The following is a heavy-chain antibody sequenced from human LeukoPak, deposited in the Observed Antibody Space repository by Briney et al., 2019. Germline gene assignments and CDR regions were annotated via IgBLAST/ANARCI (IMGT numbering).Heavy chain of an antibody. V-gene: IGHV3-74*01. J-gene: IGHJ3*02. CDR1: GFTFRSYW. CDR3: ARTSTDAFDI. Sequence: GGSLRLSCAASGFTFRSYWMHWVRQAPGKGLVWVSHINSDGSSTSYADSVKGRFTISRDNAKNTLYSQMNSLRAEDTAVYYCARTSTDAFDIWGQGTMVTLSS. CDR2: INSDGSST.